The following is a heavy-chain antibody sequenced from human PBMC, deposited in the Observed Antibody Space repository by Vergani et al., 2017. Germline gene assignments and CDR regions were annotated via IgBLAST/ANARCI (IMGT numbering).Heavy chain of an antibody. J-gene: IGHJ5*02. D-gene: IGHD6-19*01. V-gene: IGHV4-39*01. CDR3: AGHSTVEWLVNSGWIDP. CDR1: GASIRSSNYY. Sequence: QLQLQESCPGLVKPSATPSMTCSVSGASIRSSNYYWGWIRQPPGKGLEWIASIYYRGSTYYNPSLKSRVTISVDTSKNQFSLKLSSVTAADTAVYFCAGHSTVEWLVNSGWIDPWGQGILVTVSS. CDR2: IYYRGST.